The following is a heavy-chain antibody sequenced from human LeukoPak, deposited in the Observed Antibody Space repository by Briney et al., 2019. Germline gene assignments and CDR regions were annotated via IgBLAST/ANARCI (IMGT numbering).Heavy chain of an antibody. V-gene: IGHV1-18*01. CDR2: ISAYNVNT. CDR1: GYTFTSYG. CDR3: ARVAYCSSTSCYYFDY. Sequence: GSVKVSFRASGYTFTSYGISWVRQAPGQGLEWMGWISAYNVNTNYAQKLQGRVTMTTDTSTSTAYMQLRSLRSADTAVYYCARVAYCSSTSCYYFDYWGQGTLVTVSS. J-gene: IGHJ4*02. D-gene: IGHD2-2*01.